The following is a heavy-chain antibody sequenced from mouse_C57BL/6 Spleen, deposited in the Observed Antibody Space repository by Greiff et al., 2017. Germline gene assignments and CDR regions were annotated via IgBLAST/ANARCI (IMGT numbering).Heavy chain of an antibody. Sequence: QVHVKQSGAELARPGASVKLSCKASGYTFTSYGISWVKQRTGQGLEWIGEIYPRSGNTYYNEKFKGKATLTADKSSSTAYMELRSLTSEDSAVYFCARHDYGGAWFAYWGQGPLVTVSA. CDR2: IYPRSGNT. CDR1: GYTFTSYG. CDR3: ARHDYGGAWFAY. V-gene: IGHV1-81*01. D-gene: IGHD2-4*01. J-gene: IGHJ3*01.